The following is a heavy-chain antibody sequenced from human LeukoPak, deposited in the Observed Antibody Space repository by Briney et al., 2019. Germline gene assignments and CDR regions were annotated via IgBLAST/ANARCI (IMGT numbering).Heavy chain of an antibody. J-gene: IGHJ4*02. V-gene: IGHV3-74*01. D-gene: IGHD6-13*01. CDR1: GFTFSSYW. CDR3: ARESSSWYYFDY. CDR2: INSDGSGT. Sequence: GGSLRLSCAASGFTFSSYWMHWVRQAPGKGLVWVSRINSDGSGTSYADSVKGRFTISRDNAKNTLYLQMNSLRAEDTAVYYCARESSSWYYFDYWGQGTLVTVSS.